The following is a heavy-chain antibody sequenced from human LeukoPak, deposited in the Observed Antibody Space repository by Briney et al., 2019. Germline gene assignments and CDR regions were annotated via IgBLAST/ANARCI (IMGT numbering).Heavy chain of an antibody. CDR3: ARDGSIAARPFDH. CDR2: INNSGSYI. J-gene: IGHJ4*02. V-gene: IGHV3-21*01. D-gene: IGHD6-6*01. Sequence: GGSLRLSCAASGFTFSSCSMNWVRQAPGKGLEWVSYINNSGSYIYYAYHVKGRFTISTANAKNSLYLQLTSLGADATVLYYGARDGSIAARPFDHWGQGTLVTVSS. CDR1: GFTFSSCS.